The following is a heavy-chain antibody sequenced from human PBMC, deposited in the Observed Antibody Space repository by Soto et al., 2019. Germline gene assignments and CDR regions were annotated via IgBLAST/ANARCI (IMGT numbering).Heavy chain of an antibody. CDR3: VRLLFDSSGYYYFDY. Sequence: SETLSLTCTVSGGSISSRSHYWGWIRQPPGKGLEWIESIYYSGNTYQNPSLKSRVTTSVDTSKNQFSLKVRSVTAADTAVYYCVRLLFDSSGYYYFDYWGQGTLVTVSS. V-gene: IGHV4-39*01. CDR2: IYYSGNT. J-gene: IGHJ4*02. CDR1: GGSISSRSHY. D-gene: IGHD3-22*01.